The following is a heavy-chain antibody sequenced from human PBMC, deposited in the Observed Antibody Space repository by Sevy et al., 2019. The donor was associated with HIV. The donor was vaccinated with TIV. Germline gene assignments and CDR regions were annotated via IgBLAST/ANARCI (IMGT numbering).Heavy chain of an antibody. D-gene: IGHD1-26*01. Sequence: GGSLRLSCAASGFTVSSNYMSWVRQAPGKGLEWVSVIYSGGSTYYADSVKGRFTISRDNSKNTLYLQMNSLRAEDTAGYYCARYRKVGATSSGYAFDIWGQGTMVTVSS. CDR1: GFTVSSNY. V-gene: IGHV3-53*01. CDR3: ARYRKVGATSSGYAFDI. J-gene: IGHJ3*02. CDR2: IYSGGST.